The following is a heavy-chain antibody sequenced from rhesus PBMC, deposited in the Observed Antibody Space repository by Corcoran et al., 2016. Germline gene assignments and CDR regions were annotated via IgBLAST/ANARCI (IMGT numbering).Heavy chain of an antibody. CDR3: ARIGFNGYGALAF. Sequence: QIQLQESGPGLGRPSETLSLTCTVSGAPMNMNWWRWIRPSPGKGLEWIGEIDGKIERTNYNPSLNGRVTISRDASKSQFFLTLTSLTAADTAVYWCARIGFNGYGALAFWGQGVLVTVSS. V-gene: IGHV4-80*01. CDR1: GAPMNMNW. J-gene: IGHJ4*01. D-gene: IGHD5-30*01. CDR2: IDGKIERT.